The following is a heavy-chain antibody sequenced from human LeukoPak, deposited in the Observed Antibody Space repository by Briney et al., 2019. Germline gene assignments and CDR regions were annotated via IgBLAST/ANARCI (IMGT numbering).Heavy chain of an antibody. CDR3: ARGFVVTRRGPLYYFDY. J-gene: IGHJ4*02. CDR1: GGSISSSSYY. D-gene: IGHD4-23*01. V-gene: IGHV4-39*01. CDR2: IYYSGST. Sequence: SETLSLTCTVSGGSISSSSYYWGWIRQPPGKGLEWIGSIYYSGSTYYNPSLKSRVTISVDTSKNQFSLKLSSVTAADTAVYYCARGFVVTRRGPLYYFDYWGQGTLVTVSS.